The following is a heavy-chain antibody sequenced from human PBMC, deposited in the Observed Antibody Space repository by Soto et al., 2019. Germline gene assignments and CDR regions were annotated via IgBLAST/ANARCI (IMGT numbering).Heavy chain of an antibody. J-gene: IGHJ6*02. CDR3: ARDPDSSSWYGEGRGGYGMDV. CDR2: IYYSGST. Sequence: QVQLQESGPGLVKPSQTLSLTCTVSGGSISSGGYYWSWIRQHPGKGLEWIGYIYYSGSTYYNPSLKSRVTISVDTSKNQFSLKLSSVTAADTAVYYCARDPDSSSWYGEGRGGYGMDVWGQGTTVTVSS. V-gene: IGHV4-31*03. CDR1: GGSISSGGYY. D-gene: IGHD6-13*01.